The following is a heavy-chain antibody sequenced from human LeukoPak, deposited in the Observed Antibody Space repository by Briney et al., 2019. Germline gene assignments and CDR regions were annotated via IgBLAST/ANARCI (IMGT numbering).Heavy chain of an antibody. CDR3: AREIVLEVYTSPRPFDY. CDR2: FNPNTGGT. D-gene: IGHD2-8*02. CDR1: GYTFTGYY. Sequence: ASVKVSCKASGYTFTGYYMHWVRQAPGQGLEWLGWFNPNTGGTNFAQKFQGRVTMTGDTSISTAYLELDRLRSDDTAVYYCAREIVLEVYTSPRPFDYWGQGTLITVSS. J-gene: IGHJ4*02. V-gene: IGHV1-2*02.